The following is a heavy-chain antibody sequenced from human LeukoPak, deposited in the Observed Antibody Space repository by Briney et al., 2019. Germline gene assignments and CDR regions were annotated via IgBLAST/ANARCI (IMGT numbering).Heavy chain of an antibody. CDR3: AKGCSSGSTCCIIDY. CDR2: ISNDGSNK. CDR1: GFTLSSYG. Sequence: GSSLRLSCAASGFTLSSYGMHWVRQAPGKGLEWVAVISNDGSNKNYADSVKGRFTISRDNSKNTLYLQMSSLRAEDTALYYCAKGCSSGSTCCIIDYWGQGTLVTVSS. V-gene: IGHV3-30*18. J-gene: IGHJ4*02. D-gene: IGHD2-15*01.